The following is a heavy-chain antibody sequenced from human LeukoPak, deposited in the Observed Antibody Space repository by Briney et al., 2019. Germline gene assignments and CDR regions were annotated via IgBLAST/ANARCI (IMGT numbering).Heavy chain of an antibody. CDR2: IKQDGSEK. CDR1: GFTFSSYW. J-gene: IGHJ1*01. D-gene: IGHD6-19*01. CDR3: ARGLESSGWFAEYFQH. V-gene: IGHV3-7*01. Sequence: PGGSLRLSCAAPGFTFSSYWMSWVRQAPGKGLEWVANIKQDGSEKYYVDSVKGRFTISRDNAKNSLYLQMNSLRAEDTAVYYCARGLESSGWFAEYFQHWGQGTLVTVSS.